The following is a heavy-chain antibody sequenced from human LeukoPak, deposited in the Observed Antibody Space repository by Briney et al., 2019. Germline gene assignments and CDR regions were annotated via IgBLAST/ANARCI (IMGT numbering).Heavy chain of an antibody. D-gene: IGHD4-17*01. CDR1: GYTFTSYG. CDR3: ARDLRRYGDYPPKYYFDY. Sequence: HWASVTVSCKASGYTFTSYGISWVRQAPGQGLEWMGWISAYNGNTNYAQKLQGRVTMTTDTSTSTAYMELRSLRSDDTAVYYCARDLRRYGDYPPKYYFDYWGQGTLVTVSS. V-gene: IGHV1-18*01. CDR2: ISAYNGNT. J-gene: IGHJ4*02.